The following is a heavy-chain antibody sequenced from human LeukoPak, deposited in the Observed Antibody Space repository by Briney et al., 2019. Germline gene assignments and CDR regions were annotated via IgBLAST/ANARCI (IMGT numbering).Heavy chain of an antibody. Sequence: GGSLRLPCAASGFTFSSYAMSWVRQAPGKGLEWVSAISGSGGSTYYADSVKGRFTISRDNSKNTLYLQMNSLRAEDTAVYYCAKPPYYYDSSGYFDYWGQGTLVTVSS. V-gene: IGHV3-23*01. CDR1: GFTFSSYA. J-gene: IGHJ4*02. D-gene: IGHD3-22*01. CDR3: AKPPYYYDSSGYFDY. CDR2: ISGSGGST.